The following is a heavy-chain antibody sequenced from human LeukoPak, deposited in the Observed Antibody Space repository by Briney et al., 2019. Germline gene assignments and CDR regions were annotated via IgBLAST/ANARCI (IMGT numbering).Heavy chain of an antibody. CDR3: AKERVRGVVVVAAPFDP. CDR2: IASDGNDK. CDR1: AFTFRNYA. Sequence: PGRSLRLSCAASAFTFRNYAMHWLRQAPGKGLEWVAVIASDGNDKHLADSVRGRFTISRDNSKNTLYLQMNSLRAEDTAVYYCAKERVRGVVVVAAPFDPWGQGTLVTVSS. V-gene: IGHV3-30*18. J-gene: IGHJ5*02. D-gene: IGHD2-15*01.